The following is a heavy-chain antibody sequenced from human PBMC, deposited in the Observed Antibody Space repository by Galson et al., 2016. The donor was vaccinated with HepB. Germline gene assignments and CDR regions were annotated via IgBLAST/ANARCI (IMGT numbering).Heavy chain of an antibody. J-gene: IGHJ5*02. V-gene: IGHV5-51*01. CDR3: ARTFAICRAPGCDGDWFDP. Sequence: QSGAEVKKPGESLKISRKGSGYSFTYYWIGWVRQMPGKGLEWMGIIYPGDSDTRYSPSFQGQVTISADKSINTAYLQCSSLKASDTAIYYCARTFAICRAPGCDGDWFDPWGQGTQVTVSS. CDR1: GYSFTYYW. D-gene: IGHD2-21*01. CDR2: IYPGDSDT.